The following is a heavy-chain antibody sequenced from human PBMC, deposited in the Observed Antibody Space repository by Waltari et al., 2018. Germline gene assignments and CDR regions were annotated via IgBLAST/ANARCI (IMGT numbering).Heavy chain of an antibody. Sequence: GGGAVQPGGPLRLSCFASGFTFSQYGMHWVRQAPGKGLEWLTLISFDGKETYYGDSAEGRFTISRDNSRDTLYLQLDNLRVEDTAEYYCVKDNSHGGKFLDSWGPGAQVIVFS. V-gene: IGHV3-30*18. CDR2: ISFDGKET. D-gene: IGHD2-15*01. CDR3: VKDNSHGGKFLDS. J-gene: IGHJ4*02. CDR1: GFTFSQYG.